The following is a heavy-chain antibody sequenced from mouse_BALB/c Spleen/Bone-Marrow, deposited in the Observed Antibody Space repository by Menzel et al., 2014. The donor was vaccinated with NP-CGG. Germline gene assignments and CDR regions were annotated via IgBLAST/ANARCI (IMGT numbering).Heavy chain of an antibody. J-gene: IGHJ4*01. CDR1: GFTFSRSG. Sequence: EVQLVESGGGLVQPGGSRKLSCAASGFTFSRSGMHWVRQDPAKGLEWVVYISSGSRTIYYADTMKGRFTISRDNPKNTLRLQRNSLRSEDTAMYYCARARSTMITTGAMDYWGQGTSVTVSS. D-gene: IGHD2-4*01. CDR3: ARARSTMITTGAMDY. V-gene: IGHV5-17*02. CDR2: ISSGSRTI.